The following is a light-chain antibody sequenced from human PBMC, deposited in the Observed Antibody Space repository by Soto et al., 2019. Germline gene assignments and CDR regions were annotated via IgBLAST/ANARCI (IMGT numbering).Light chain of an antibody. Sequence: EIVLTQSPGTLSLSPGERATLSCRASQSVSSSSLAWYQQKRGQAPRLLIHDASSRATGIPDRFSGSGSGTDFTLTISRLEPEDFAVYYCQQYDSSPITFGQGTRLEIK. CDR3: QQYDSSPIT. J-gene: IGKJ5*01. CDR2: DAS. V-gene: IGKV3-20*01. CDR1: QSVSSSS.